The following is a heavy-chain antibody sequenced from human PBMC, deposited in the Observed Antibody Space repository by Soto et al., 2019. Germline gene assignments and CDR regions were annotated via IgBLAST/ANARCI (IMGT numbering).Heavy chain of an antibody. J-gene: IGHJ4*02. CDR3: ARLGGSVDD. V-gene: IGHV4-30-4*01. CDR2: VRYSGST. Sequence: QVQLRESGPGLVKPSQTLSLTCTVSGASISSGDFVWSWIRQPPGKGLEWTGYVRYSGSTYYNPSLKSQVTISVDTSKNQFSLTLSSVTAADTAVYYCARLGGSVDDWGQGTLVTVS. D-gene: IGHD1-26*01. CDR1: GASISSGDFV.